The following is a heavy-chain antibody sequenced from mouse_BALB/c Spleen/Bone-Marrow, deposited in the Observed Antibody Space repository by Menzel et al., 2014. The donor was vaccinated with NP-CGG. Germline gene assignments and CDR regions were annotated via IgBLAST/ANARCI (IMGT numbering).Heavy chain of an antibody. CDR1: GHAFTNYL. J-gene: IGHJ2*01. D-gene: IGHD1-1*01. V-gene: IGHV1-54*01. CDR2: INPGSGGT. CDR3: ARGITTGYFDY. Sequence: VQLQQSGAELVRPGTSVKVSCKASGHAFTNYLIEWVKQRPGQGLEWIGVINPGSGGTNYNEKFKGKATLTADKSSSTAYMQLSSLTSDDSAVYFCARGITTGYFDYWGQGTTLTVSS.